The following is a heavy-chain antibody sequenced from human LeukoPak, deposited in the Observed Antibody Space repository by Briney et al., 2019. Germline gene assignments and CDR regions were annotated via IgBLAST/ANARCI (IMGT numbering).Heavy chain of an antibody. V-gene: IGHV1-46*01. CDR2: INPTGGST. J-gene: IGHJ3*02. D-gene: IGHD3-22*01. CDR1: GYTFTSHF. Sequence: ASVKVSCKASGYTFTSHFMLWVRQAPGQGLEWMGIINPTGGSTSYTQKFQGRVTMTRDTSTSTVYMELSSLRSEDTAVYYCARVKSYYYDTSDKDAFDIWGQGTMVTVSS. CDR3: ARVKSYYYDTSDKDAFDI.